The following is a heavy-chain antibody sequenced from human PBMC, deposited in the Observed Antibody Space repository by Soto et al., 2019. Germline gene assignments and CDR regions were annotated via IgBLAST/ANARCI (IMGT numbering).Heavy chain of an antibody. CDR3: ARSIVVVTAPDY. J-gene: IGHJ4*02. V-gene: IGHV1-3*05. Sequence: QVQLVQSGAEEKKPGASVKVSCKASGYTFTSYAMHWVRQAPGQRLEWMGWINAGNGNTKYSQKFQGRVTITSDTAESTAYRELSSLRSEDTAVYYCARSIVVVTAPDYWAQGTLVTVSS. CDR1: GYTFTSYA. D-gene: IGHD2-21*02. CDR2: INAGNGNT.